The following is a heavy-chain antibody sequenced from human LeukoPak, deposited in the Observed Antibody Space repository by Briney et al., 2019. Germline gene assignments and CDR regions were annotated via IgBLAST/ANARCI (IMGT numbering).Heavy chain of an antibody. CDR3: ARGPPRDYDFWSGYYSHDY. D-gene: IGHD3-3*01. Sequence: ASVKVSCKASGYTFTSYGISWVRQAPGQGLEWMGWINPNSGGTNYAQKFQGRVTMTRDTSISTAYMELSRLRSDDTAVYYCARGPPRDYDFWSGYYSHDYWGRGTLVTVSS. CDR1: GYTFTSYG. V-gene: IGHV1-2*02. J-gene: IGHJ4*02. CDR2: INPNSGGT.